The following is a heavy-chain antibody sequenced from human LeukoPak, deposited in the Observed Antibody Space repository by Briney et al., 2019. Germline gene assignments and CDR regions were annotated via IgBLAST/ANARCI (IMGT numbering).Heavy chain of an antibody. Sequence: SQTLSLTCAVSGGSISSGGYSWSWIRQPPGKGLEWIGYIYYSGSTNYNPSLKSRVTISVDTSKNQFSLKLSSVTAADTAVYYCASSTTTVTTTPAAFDIWGQGTMVTVSS. CDR2: IYYSGST. CDR1: GGSISSGGYS. D-gene: IGHD4-17*01. V-gene: IGHV4-30-4*07. J-gene: IGHJ3*02. CDR3: ASSTTTVTTTPAAFDI.